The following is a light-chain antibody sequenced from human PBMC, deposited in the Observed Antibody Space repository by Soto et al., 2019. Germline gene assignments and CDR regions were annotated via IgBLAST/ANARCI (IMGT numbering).Light chain of an antibody. CDR3: QQYCSSPLT. CDR2: GAS. CDR1: QSVSSSY. J-gene: IGKJ1*01. V-gene: IGKV3-20*01. Sequence: EIVLTQSPGTLSLSPGERATLSCRASQSVSSSYLAWYQQKPGQAPRLLIYGASSRATGIPDRFSGSGSGTDFTLTISRLEPEYFAVYYCQQYCSSPLTFGQGTKVEIK.